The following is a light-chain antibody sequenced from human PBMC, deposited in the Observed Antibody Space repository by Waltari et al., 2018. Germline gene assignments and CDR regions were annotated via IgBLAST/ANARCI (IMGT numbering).Light chain of an antibody. CDR3: VLYMGGGIM. CDR1: SGSVSTSYY. CDR2: RTN. J-gene: IGLJ3*02. Sequence: QTVVTQEPSLSVSPGGTVTLTCGLSSGSVSTSYYPSWYQQTPGQAPRPPIYRTNTRASGVPVRCSGSSLGNKAALTITGAQADDECDYHCVLYMGGGIMFGGGTKLTVL. V-gene: IGLV8-61*01.